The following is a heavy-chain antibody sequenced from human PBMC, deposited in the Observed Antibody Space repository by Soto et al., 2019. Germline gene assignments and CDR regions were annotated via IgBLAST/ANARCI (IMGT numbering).Heavy chain of an antibody. Sequence: GGSLRLSCAASGFTFSSYAMSWVRQAPGKGLEWVSAISGSGGSTYYADSVKGRFTISRDNSKNTLYLQMNSLRAEDTAVYYCAKARVVPDATYAWFDPWGQGTLVTVSS. CDR3: AKARVVPDATYAWFDP. V-gene: IGHV3-23*01. J-gene: IGHJ5*02. D-gene: IGHD2-2*01. CDR2: ISGSGGST. CDR1: GFTFSSYA.